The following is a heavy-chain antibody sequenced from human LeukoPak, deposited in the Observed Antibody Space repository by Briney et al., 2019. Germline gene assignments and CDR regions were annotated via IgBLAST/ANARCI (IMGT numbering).Heavy chain of an antibody. J-gene: IGHJ5*02. CDR1: GFTFDDYG. CDR3: AKQITIFGVVIRGWFDP. V-gene: IGHV3-30*18. Sequence: GRSLRLSCAAPGFTFDDYGMHWVRQAPGKGLEWVAGISYDGSNKYYADSVKGRFTISRDNSKNTLYLQMNSLRAEDTAVYYCAKQITIFGVVIRGWFDPWGQGTLVTVSS. D-gene: IGHD3-3*01. CDR2: ISYDGSNK.